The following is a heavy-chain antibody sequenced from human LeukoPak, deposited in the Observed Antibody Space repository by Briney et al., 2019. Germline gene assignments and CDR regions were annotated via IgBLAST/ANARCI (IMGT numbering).Heavy chain of an antibody. CDR1: GFTFSSYW. V-gene: IGHV3-74*01. CDR2: INSDGSST. J-gene: IGHJ6*02. D-gene: IGHD3-9*01. Sequence: GGSLRLSCAASGFTFSSYWMHWVRQAPGKGLVWVSRINSDGSSTSYADSVKGRFTISRDNAKNTLYLQMNSLRAEDTAVYYCARHHHEYYDILTGYYRDYYYYGMDVWGQGTTVTVSS. CDR3: ARHHHEYYDILTGYYRDYYYYGMDV.